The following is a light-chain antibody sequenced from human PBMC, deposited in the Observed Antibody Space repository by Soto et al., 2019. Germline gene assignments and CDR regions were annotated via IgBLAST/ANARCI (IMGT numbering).Light chain of an antibody. CDR2: DAS. Sequence: DIQMTQSPSGLSASVGERVTITCRASQSISSRLAWYQQKPGKAPKLLIYDASSLESGVPSRFSGSGSGTEFTLTISSLQPDDFATYYCQQYNSYQWTFGQGTKVDI. V-gene: IGKV1-5*01. J-gene: IGKJ1*01. CDR1: QSISSR. CDR3: QQYNSYQWT.